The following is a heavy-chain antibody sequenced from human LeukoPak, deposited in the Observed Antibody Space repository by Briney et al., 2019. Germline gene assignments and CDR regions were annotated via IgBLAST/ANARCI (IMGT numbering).Heavy chain of an antibody. CDR2: VYYSGST. V-gene: IGHV4-39*01. CDR3: WRQSGEYCTNGICYLFDY. J-gene: IGHJ4*01. CDR1: GASISSPTFY. D-gene: IGHD2-8*01. Sequence: PSETLSLTCTASGASISSPTFYWGWIRQAPGKGLEWIGSVYYSGSTYYSSSLKSRVTLSVDTSKKQYSLKLSSVTAADTAKYYCWRQSGEYCTNGICYLFDYWGQGILVTVSS.